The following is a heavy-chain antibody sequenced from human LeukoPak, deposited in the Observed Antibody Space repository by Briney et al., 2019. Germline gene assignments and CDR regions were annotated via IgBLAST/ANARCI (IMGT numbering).Heavy chain of an antibody. V-gene: IGHV3-43D*04. D-gene: IGHD1-26*01. Sequence: PGGSLRLSCAASGFTFDDYGMHWFRQPPGKGLEWVSLISWDGGTTYYADSAKGRFTISRDNSKNSLYLQMNSLRAEDTALYYCAKKGEGYYFDYWGQGTLVTVSS. CDR3: AKKGEGYYFDY. J-gene: IGHJ4*02. CDR1: GFTFDDYG. CDR2: ISWDGGTT.